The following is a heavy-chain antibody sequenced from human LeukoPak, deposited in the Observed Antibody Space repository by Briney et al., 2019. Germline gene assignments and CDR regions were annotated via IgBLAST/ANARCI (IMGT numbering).Heavy chain of an antibody. CDR1: GGSISSYY. J-gene: IGHJ5*02. CDR2: IYYSGST. Sequence: SETLSLTCTVSGGSISSYYWSWIRQPPGKGLEWIGYIYYSGSTYYNPSLKSRIIISVDTSKNQFSLKLSSVTAADTAVYYCARAGKGSIAVPFDPWGQGTLATVSS. V-gene: IGHV4-59*08. CDR3: ARAGKGSIAVPFDP. D-gene: IGHD6-6*01.